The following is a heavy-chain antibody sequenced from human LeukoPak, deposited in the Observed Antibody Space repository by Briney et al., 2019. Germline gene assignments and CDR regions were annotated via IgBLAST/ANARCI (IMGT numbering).Heavy chain of an antibody. V-gene: IGHV3-23*01. CDR1: GFTFSSHG. CDR2: ISGSGGGT. CDR3: AKSATTVTSNFDY. J-gene: IGHJ4*02. Sequence: GGSLRLSCAASGFTFSSHGMSWVRQAPGKGLEWVSGISGSGGGTFYADSVRGRFTISRDNSKNTVYLQMNSLRAEDTAVYYCAKSATTVTSNFDYWGQGTLVTVSS. D-gene: IGHD4-17*01.